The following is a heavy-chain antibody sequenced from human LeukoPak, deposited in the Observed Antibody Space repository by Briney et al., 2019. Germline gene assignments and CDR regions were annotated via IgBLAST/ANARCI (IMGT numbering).Heavy chain of an antibody. Sequence: SETLSLTCTVSGGSISSSSYYWGWIRQPPGKGLEWIGSIYYSGSTYYNPSLKSRVTISVDTSKNQFSLKLSSVTAADTAVYYCARQSYYYYYMDVWGKGTTVTVSS. J-gene: IGHJ6*03. V-gene: IGHV4-39*01. CDR2: IYYSGST. CDR1: GGSISSSSYY. CDR3: ARQSYYYYYMDV.